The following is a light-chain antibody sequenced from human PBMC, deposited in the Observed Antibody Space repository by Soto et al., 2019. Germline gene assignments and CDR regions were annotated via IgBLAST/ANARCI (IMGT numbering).Light chain of an antibody. CDR2: GVS. J-gene: IGKJ1*01. CDR3: EQYGSSPRT. V-gene: IGKV3-20*01. Sequence: EIVLTQSPGTLSLSPGERATLSCRASQSVSSIYFAWYQQKPGQAPRLLIYGVSSRATGIPDRFSGSGSGTDFTLIISRLEPEDFAVYYCEQYGSSPRTFGQGTKVEIK. CDR1: QSVSSIY.